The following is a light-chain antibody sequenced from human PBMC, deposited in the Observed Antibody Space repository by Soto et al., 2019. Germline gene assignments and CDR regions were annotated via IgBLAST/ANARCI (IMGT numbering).Light chain of an antibody. Sequence: EIVMTQSPATLSVSPGERATLSCRASQSVSSNLAWYQQKPGQAPRLLIHGASTRATGIPARFSGSGSGTEFTLSISSLQSEDFAVYYCQQDNNWPPWTFGQGTKVEIK. V-gene: IGKV3-15*01. CDR3: QQDNNWPPWT. CDR1: QSVSSN. J-gene: IGKJ1*01. CDR2: GAS.